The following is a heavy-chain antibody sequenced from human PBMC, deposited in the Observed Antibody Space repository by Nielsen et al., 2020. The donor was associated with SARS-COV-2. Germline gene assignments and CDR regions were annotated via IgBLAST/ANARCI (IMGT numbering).Heavy chain of an antibody. CDR1: GFTFDDYG. CDR3: TTDSGYVDY. J-gene: IGHJ4*02. V-gene: IGHV3-49*04. CDR2: IRSKAYGGTT. Sequence: GGSLRLSCAASGFTFDDYGMSWVRQAPGKGLEWVGFIRSKAYGGTTEYAASVKGRFTISRDDSKSIAYLQMNSLKTEDTAVYYCTTDSGYVDYWGQGTLVTVSS. D-gene: IGHD6-19*01.